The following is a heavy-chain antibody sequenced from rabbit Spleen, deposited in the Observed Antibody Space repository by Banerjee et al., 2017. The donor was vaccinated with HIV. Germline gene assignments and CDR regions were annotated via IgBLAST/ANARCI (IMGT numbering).Heavy chain of an antibody. CDR1: GFSFSAGDD. CDR2: IYAGSSNNA. Sequence: QSLEESGGDLVKPGASLTLTCTASGFSFSAGDDMCWVRQAPGKGLEWIACIYAGSSNNAYSATWAKGRFTISKTSSTTVTLQMTSLTAADTATYFCARDTSTSFSTYGMDLWGQGTLVTVS. V-gene: IGHV1S40*01. CDR3: ARDTSTSFSTYGMDL. D-gene: IGHD1-1*01. J-gene: IGHJ6*01.